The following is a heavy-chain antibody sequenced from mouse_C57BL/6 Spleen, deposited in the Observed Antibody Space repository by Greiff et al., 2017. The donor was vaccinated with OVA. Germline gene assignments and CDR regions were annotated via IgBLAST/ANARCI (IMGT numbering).Heavy chain of an antibody. J-gene: IGHJ3*01. D-gene: IGHD4-1*01. CDR3: ARGLAGRGFAY. CDR1: GYSFTGYY. Sequence: VQLQQSGPELVKPGASVKISCKASGYSFTGYYMNWVKQSPDKSLEWIGEINPSTGGTTYNQKFKAKATLTVDKSSSTAYMQLKRLTSEDSAVYYCARGLAGRGFAYWGQGTLVTVSA. V-gene: IGHV1-42*01. CDR2: INPSTGGT.